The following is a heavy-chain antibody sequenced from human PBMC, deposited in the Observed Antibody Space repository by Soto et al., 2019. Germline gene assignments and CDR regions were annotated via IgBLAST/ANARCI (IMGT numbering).Heavy chain of an antibody. V-gene: IGHV4-34*01. CDR1: GGSFSGYY. CDR3: ARSREFDY. Sequence: ETLSLTCAVYGGSFSGYYWSWIRQPPGKGLEWIGEINHSGSTNYNPSLKSRVTISVDVSKNQFSLRLRSLTAADTAVYYCARSREFDYWSQGTLVTVSS. J-gene: IGHJ4*02. CDR2: INHSGST.